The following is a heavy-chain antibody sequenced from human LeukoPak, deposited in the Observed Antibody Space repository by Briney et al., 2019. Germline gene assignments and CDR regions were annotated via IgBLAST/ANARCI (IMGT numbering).Heavy chain of an antibody. CDR3: ARGPLSGWYGHEFIGLDY. CDR1: GYTFTGYY. CDR2: VNPNSGGT. V-gene: IGHV1-2*04. J-gene: IGHJ4*02. Sequence: ASVKVSCKASGYTFTGYYMHWVRQAPGQVLEWMGWVNPNSGGTNYAQKFQGWVTMTRDTSISTAYMELSRLRSDDTAVYYCARGPLSGWYGHEFIGLDYWGQGTLVTVSS. D-gene: IGHD6-19*01.